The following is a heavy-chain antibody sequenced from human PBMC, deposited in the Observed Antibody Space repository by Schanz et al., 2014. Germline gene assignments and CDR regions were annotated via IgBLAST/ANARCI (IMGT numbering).Heavy chain of an antibody. CDR2: INTGVNT. J-gene: IGHJ3*02. V-gene: IGHV3-23*04. CDR1: GFTFGDYA. CDR3: ARDGYSVVVISPTESFEI. D-gene: IGHD2-21*01. Sequence: EVQLVESGGGLVQPGGSLRLSCAASGFTFGDYAMTWVRQAPGKGLEWVSAINTGVNTYYADSVRGRFTMSRDNSKNTLYLQMNSLRAEDTAVYYCARDGYSVVVISPTESFEIWGQGTMVTVSP.